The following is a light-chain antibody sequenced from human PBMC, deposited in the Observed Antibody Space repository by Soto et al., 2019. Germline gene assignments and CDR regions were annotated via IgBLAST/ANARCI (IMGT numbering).Light chain of an antibody. CDR2: DVS. CDR1: SSDVGCYNY. CDR3: SSYTSSSTPLYV. J-gene: IGLJ1*01. V-gene: IGLV2-14*01. Sequence: QSVLTQPASVSGSPGQSITISCPGTSSDVGCYNYVSWYQQHPGKAPKLMIYDVSNRPSGVSNRFSGSKSGNTASLTISGLQAEDEADYYCSSYTSSSTPLYVFGTGTKVTVL.